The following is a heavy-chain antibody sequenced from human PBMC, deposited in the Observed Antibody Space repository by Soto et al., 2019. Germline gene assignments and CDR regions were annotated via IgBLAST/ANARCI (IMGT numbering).Heavy chain of an antibody. CDR1: GFTFGGYA. CDR3: TSSIVVVPAAIVYYYYGMDV. V-gene: IGHV3-49*01. Sequence: AGGALRLSCTASGFTFGGYAMSWFRQAPGKGVEGVRFIRSKTYGGTTEYAASVKGRFTISRDGSKSIAYLQMNSLKTEDTAVYYCTSSIVVVPAAIVYYYYGMDVWGQGTTVTVSS. J-gene: IGHJ6*02. CDR2: IRSKTYGGTT. D-gene: IGHD2-2*01.